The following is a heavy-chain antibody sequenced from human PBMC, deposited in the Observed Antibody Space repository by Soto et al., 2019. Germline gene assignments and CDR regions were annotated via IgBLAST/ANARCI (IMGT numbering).Heavy chain of an antibody. CDR3: GSTYYNPSLKSRVTISVDTSKNQFSLKLSSVTAADTAVYYCARAPTITMVRGVINRQVNYYYGMDV. Sequence: ASVKVSCKASGYTFTGYYMHWVRQAPGQGLEWMGWINPNSGGTNYAQKFQGWVTMTRDTSISTAYMELSRLRSDDTAVYYSGSTYYNPSLKSRVTISVDTSKNQFSLKLSSVTAADTAVYYCARAPTITMVRGVINRQVNYYYGMDVWGQGTTVTVSS. CDR1: GYTFTGYY. CDR2: INPNSGGT. V-gene: IGHV1-2*04. J-gene: IGHJ6*02. D-gene: IGHD2-21*02.